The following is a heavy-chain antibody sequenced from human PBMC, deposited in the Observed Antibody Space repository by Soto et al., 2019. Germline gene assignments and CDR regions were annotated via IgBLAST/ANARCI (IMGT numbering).Heavy chain of an antibody. CDR3: ARDSASAVAGPCWFDP. J-gene: IGHJ5*02. CDR2: IYYTGNP. Sequence: SETLSLTCTVSGGSVSSGRHYWTWIRQPPGKGLEWIGYIYYTGNPTYSPSLKSRVTISVDTSKNQCSLKLSSVTAADTAVYYCARDSASAVAGPCWFDPWRQGPLFPIS. V-gene: IGHV4-61*01. D-gene: IGHD6-19*01. CDR1: GGSVSSGRHY.